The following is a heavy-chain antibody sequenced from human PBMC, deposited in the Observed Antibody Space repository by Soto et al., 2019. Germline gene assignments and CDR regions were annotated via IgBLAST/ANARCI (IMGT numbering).Heavy chain of an antibody. CDR3: EKDRNYYGSGASNWFDP. CDR2: IWYDGSNK. Sequence: PGGSLRLSCAASGFTFSSYGMHWVRQAPGKGLEWVAVIWYDGSNKYYADSVKGRFTISRDNSKNTLYLQMNSLRAEDTAVYYCEKDRNYYGSGASNWFDPWGQGTLVTVSS. V-gene: IGHV3-33*06. D-gene: IGHD3-10*01. CDR1: GFTFSSYG. J-gene: IGHJ5*02.